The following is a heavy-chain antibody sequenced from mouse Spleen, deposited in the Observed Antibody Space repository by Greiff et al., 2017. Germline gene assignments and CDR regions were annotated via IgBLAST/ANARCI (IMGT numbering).Heavy chain of an antibody. V-gene: IGHV2-9-2*01. J-gene: IGHJ4*01. CDR3: VREDDYDGAMDY. CDR1: GFSLTSSD. Sequence: VKLVESGPGLVAPSQSLSITCTVSGFSLTSSDISWIRQPPGKGLEWLGVIWTGGGTNYNSAFMSRLSISKDNSKSQVFLKMNSLQTDDTAIYYCVREDDYDGAMDYWGQGTSVTVSS. CDR2: IWTGGGT. D-gene: IGHD2-4*01.